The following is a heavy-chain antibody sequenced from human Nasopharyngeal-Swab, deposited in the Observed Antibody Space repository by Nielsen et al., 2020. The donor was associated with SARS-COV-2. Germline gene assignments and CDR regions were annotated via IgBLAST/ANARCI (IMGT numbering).Heavy chain of an antibody. CDR2: INTNTGNP. V-gene: IGHV7-4-1*02. CDR3: ARGPIAAAGRSLNWFDP. J-gene: IGHJ5*02. Sequence: WVRQAPGQGLECMGWINTNTGNPTYAQGFTGRFVFSLDTSVSTAYLQISSLKAEDTAVYYCARGPIAAAGRSLNWFDPWGQGTLVTVSS. D-gene: IGHD6-13*01.